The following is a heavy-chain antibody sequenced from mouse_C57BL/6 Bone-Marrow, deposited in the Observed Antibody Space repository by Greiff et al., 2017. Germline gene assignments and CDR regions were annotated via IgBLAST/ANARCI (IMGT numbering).Heavy chain of an antibody. J-gene: IGHJ2*01. D-gene: IGHD1-1*01. CDR2: IYPGDGDT. CDR1: GYAFSSSW. Sequence: QVQLQQSGPELVKPGASVKISCKASGYAFSSSWMNWVKQRPGKGLEWIGRIYPGDGDTNYNGKFKGKATLTADKSSSTAYMQLSSLTSEDSAVYFCARSNYYGSSYGYWGQGPTLTVSS. V-gene: IGHV1-82*01. CDR3: ARSNYYGSSYGY.